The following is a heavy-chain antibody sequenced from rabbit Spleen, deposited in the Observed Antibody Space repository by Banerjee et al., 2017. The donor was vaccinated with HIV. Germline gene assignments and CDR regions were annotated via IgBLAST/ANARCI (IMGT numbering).Heavy chain of an antibody. J-gene: IGHJ4*01. V-gene: IGHV1S40*01. CDR3: ARDEGGGGVDFNL. D-gene: IGHD5-1*01. CDR2: IYTGSSGSA. Sequence: QSLEESGGDLVKPGASLTLTCIASGFSFSSTYYISWVRQAPGKGLEWIAGIYTGSSGSAYYANWAKGRFTISKTSSTTVTLQMTSLTAADTATYFCARDEGGGGVDFNLWGPGTLVTVS. CDR1: GFSFSSTYY.